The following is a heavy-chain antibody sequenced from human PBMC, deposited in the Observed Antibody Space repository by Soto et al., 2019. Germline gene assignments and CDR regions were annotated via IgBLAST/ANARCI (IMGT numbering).Heavy chain of an antibody. CDR2: INHSGST. J-gene: IGHJ6*02. CDR1: GGSFSGYY. CDR3: ARTSYGDSSYYYYYGMDV. Sequence: PSETLSLTCAVYGGSFSGYYWSWIRQPPGKGLEWIGEINHSGSTNYNPSLKSRVTISVDTSKNQFPLKLSSVTAADTAVYYCARTSYGDSSYYYYYGMDVWGQGTTVTVSS. D-gene: IGHD4-17*01. V-gene: IGHV4-34*01.